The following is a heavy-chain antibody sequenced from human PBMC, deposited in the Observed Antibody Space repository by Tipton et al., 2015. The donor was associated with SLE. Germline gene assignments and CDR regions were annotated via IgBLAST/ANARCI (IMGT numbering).Heavy chain of an antibody. V-gene: IGHV3-66*01. D-gene: IGHD7-27*01. CDR3: ARESGFDY. CDR2: IYSGGST. Sequence: SLRLSCAASGFIVSNNYMSWVRQAPGKGLEWVSVIYSGGSTYYADSVKGRFTISRNNSKNTLYLQMNSLRAGDTAVYYCARESGFDYWGQGTLVTVSS. CDR1: GFIVSNNY. J-gene: IGHJ4*02.